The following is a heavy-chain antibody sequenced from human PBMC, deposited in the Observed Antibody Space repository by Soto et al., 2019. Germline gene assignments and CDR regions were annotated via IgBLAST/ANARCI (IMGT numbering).Heavy chain of an antibody. CDR2: INPNSGGT. Sequence: QVQLVQSGAEVKKPGASVKVSCKASGYTFTGYYMHWVRQAPGQGLEWMGWINPNSGGTNYAQKCQGWVTMTRDTSSSTAYMELSRLRSDDTAVYYCARVGSTIFHFDYWGQGTLVTVSS. D-gene: IGHD3-3*01. CDR1: GYTFTGYY. CDR3: ARVGSTIFHFDY. J-gene: IGHJ4*02. V-gene: IGHV1-2*04.